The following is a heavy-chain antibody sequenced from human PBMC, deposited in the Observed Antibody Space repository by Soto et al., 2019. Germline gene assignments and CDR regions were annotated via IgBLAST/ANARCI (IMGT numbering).Heavy chain of an antibody. CDR1: GGTFSSYA. CDR3: AQCLLGVNYYYGMDV. J-gene: IGHJ6*02. D-gene: IGHD3-16*01. CDR2: IIPIFGTA. Sequence: QVQLVQSGAEVKKPGSSVKVSCKASGGTFSSYAINWVRQAPGQGLEWMGGIIPIFGTADYAQKFQGRVTITADESTSTAYMELSSLRSEDTAVYYCAQCLLGVNYYYGMDVWGQGTTVTVSS. V-gene: IGHV1-69*12.